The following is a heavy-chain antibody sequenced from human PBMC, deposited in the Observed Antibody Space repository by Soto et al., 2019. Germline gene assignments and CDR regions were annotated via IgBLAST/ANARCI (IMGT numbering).Heavy chain of an antibody. CDR1: GFTFSGSA. Sequence: AGGSLRLSCAASGFTFSGSAMHWVRQASGKGLEWVGRIRSKANSYATAYAASVKGRFTISRDDSKNTLYLQMNSLRAEDTAVYYCAKDHGYCSGGSCLYGPFLRTTSFHFDYWGQGTLVTVSS. CDR3: AKDHGYCSGGSCLYGPFLRTTSFHFDY. D-gene: IGHD2-15*01. J-gene: IGHJ4*02. CDR2: IRSKANSYAT. V-gene: IGHV3-73*01.